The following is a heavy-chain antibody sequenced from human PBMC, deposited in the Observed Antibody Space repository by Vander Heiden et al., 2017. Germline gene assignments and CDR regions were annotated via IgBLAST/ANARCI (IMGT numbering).Heavy chain of an antibody. CDR3: VRYGDYVGAY. V-gene: IGHV4-61*01. CDR1: GDSVNSGRYY. D-gene: IGHD4-17*01. J-gene: IGHJ4*02. CDR2: MYYTGST. Sequence: QVQLQESGPGLVKPSETLSLTRTVSGDSVNSGRYYWSWMRQPPGKGLEWIGYMYYTGSTNYNPSLKSRVTISVDTSKNQYSLKLNSMTAEDTAVYYCVRYGDYVGAYWGQGTLVTVSS.